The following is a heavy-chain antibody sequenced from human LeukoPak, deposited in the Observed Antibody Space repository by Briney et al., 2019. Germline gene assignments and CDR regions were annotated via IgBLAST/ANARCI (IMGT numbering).Heavy chain of an antibody. V-gene: IGHV3-33*06. J-gene: IGHJ4*02. Sequence: GRSLRLSCAASGFIFSSYGMHWVRQAPGKGLEWVAVIWYDGSNKYYADSVKGRFTISRDNSKNTLYLQMNSLRAEDTAVYYCAKGRGLWEGPYDPEFDYWGQGTLVTVSS. CDR3: AKGRGLWEGPYDPEFDY. CDR1: GFIFSSYG. D-gene: IGHD1-26*01. CDR2: IWYDGSNK.